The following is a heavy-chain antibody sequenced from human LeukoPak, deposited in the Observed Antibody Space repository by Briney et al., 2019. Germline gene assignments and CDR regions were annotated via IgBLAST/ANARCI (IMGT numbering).Heavy chain of an antibody. V-gene: IGHV4-34*01. Sequence: PSETLSLTCAVYGGSFSGYYWSWIRQPPGKGLEWIGEINHSGSTNYNPSLKSRVTISVDTSKNQFPLKLSSVTAADTAVYYCARRPTRRAYYYDSSGYYYVAAFDIWGQGTMVTVSS. D-gene: IGHD3-22*01. CDR2: INHSGST. CDR1: GGSFSGYY. CDR3: ARRPTRRAYYYDSSGYYYVAAFDI. J-gene: IGHJ3*02.